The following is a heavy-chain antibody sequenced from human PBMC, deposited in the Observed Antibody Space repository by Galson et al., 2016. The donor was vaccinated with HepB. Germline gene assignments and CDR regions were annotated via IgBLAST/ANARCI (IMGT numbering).Heavy chain of an antibody. J-gene: IGHJ4*02. D-gene: IGHD2-2*01. V-gene: IGHV1-18*01. CDR2: VRTDNGDT. CDR1: GYTFANYY. CDR3: ARGHCTGTNCYWNFDY. Sequence: SVKVSCKVSGYTFANYYVTWVRQAPGQGLEWMGWVRTDNGDTNYAQKLQDRVAMTAGTSTSTAYMELRSLRSDDTAVYYCARGHCTGTNCYWNFDYWGQGTLVTVSP.